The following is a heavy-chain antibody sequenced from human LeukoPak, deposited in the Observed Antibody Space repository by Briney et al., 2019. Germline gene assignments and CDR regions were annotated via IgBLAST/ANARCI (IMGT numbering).Heavy chain of an antibody. D-gene: IGHD6-13*01. CDR3: ARAGYIAAAGTGWFDP. CDR2: IYHSGST. V-gene: IGHV4-30-2*01. J-gene: IGHJ5*02. Sequence: SQALSLTCAVSGGSISSGGYSWSWIRQPPGKGLEWIGYIYHSGSTYYNPSLKSRVTISVDRSKNQFSLKLSSVTAADTAVYYCARAGYIAAAGTGWFDPWGQGTLVTVSS. CDR1: GGSISSGGYS.